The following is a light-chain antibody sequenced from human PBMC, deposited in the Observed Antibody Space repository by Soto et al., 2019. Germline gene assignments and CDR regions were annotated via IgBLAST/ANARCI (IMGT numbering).Light chain of an antibody. Sequence: QSALTQPPSASGSPGQSVTISCTGTSSDVGGYNYVSWYQQHPGKVPKLMVYEVHKRPSGVPDRFSGSKSVNTASLTVSGLQAEDEADNYCTSYAGGNNVFGTGTKVTVL. V-gene: IGLV2-8*01. CDR3: TSYAGGNNV. CDR1: SSDVGGYNY. CDR2: EVH. J-gene: IGLJ1*01.